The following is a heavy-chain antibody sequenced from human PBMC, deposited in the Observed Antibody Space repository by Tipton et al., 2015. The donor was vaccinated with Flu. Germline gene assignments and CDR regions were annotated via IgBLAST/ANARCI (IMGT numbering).Heavy chain of an antibody. CDR3: ARGGYNLVY. Sequence: TLSLTCTVSGDSIGSYYWSWIRQPAGKGLEWIGRIYSSGSTNYNPSLKSRVTMSVDTSKNQFSLKLNSVAAADTAVYYCARGGYNLVYWGQGTLVTVSS. J-gene: IGHJ4*02. V-gene: IGHV4-4*07. CDR1: GDSIGSYY. D-gene: IGHD5-24*01. CDR2: IYSSGST.